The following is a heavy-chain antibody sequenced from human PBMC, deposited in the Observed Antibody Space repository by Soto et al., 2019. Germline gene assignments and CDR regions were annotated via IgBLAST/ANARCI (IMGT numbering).Heavy chain of an antibody. V-gene: IGHV3-74*01. CDR3: TRDQAYSYAF. J-gene: IGHJ4*02. D-gene: IGHD5-18*01. CDR1: GFDFSNAW. Sequence: EVQLVESGGGLVQPGGSLRLSCAASGFDFSNAWMHWVRQAPGKVLVWVSHVNSDGSITTYADSVKGRFTISGDNAKNMVYLQMNSQRVEDTAVYYCTRDQAYSYAFWGQGTLVTVSS. CDR2: VNSDGSIT.